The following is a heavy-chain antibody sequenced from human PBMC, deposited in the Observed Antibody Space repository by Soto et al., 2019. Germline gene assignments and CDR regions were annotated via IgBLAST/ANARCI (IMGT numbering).Heavy chain of an antibody. CDR2: IYYSGST. CDR1: GGSISSYY. J-gene: IGHJ4*02. Sequence: PSETLSLTCTVSGGSISSYYWSWIRQPPGKGLEWIGYIYYSGSTNYNPSLKSRVTISVDTSKNQFSLKLSSVTAADTAVYYCAGQQLDRAFDYWGQGTLVTVSS. D-gene: IGHD6-13*01. V-gene: IGHV4-59*01. CDR3: AGQQLDRAFDY.